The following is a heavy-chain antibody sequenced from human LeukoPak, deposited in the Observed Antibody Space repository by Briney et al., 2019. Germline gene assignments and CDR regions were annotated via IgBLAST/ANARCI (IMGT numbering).Heavy chain of an antibody. CDR1: GYSFSNYW. CDR3: ARLTLMTTMITPYDY. V-gene: IGHV5-51*01. D-gene: IGHD4-23*01. Sequence: GESLKISCKGSGYSFSNYWIGWVRQMPGKGLERMGIIYPGDSDTRYSPSFQGQVTISTDKSISTAYLQWSSLKASDTAMYYCARLTLMTTMITPYDYWGQGTLVTVSS. J-gene: IGHJ4*02. CDR2: IYPGDSDT.